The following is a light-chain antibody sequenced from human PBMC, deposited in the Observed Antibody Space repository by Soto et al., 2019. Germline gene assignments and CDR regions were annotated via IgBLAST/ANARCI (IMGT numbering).Light chain of an antibody. CDR2: DAS. J-gene: IGKJ1*01. CDR3: QQYGDSHVT. Sequence: EIVMTQSPGTLSLSPGERATLSCRASQSVNSYLAWYQQKPGEAPRLLISDASYRATGIPDRFSGSGSGTDFTLTISRLVPEDFAVYYCQQYGDSHVTLGQWTKVYIK. CDR1: QSVNSY. V-gene: IGKV3-20*01.